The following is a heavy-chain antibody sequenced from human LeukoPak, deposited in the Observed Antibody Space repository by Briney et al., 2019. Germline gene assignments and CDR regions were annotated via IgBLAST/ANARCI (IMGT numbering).Heavy chain of an antibody. CDR2: IDWDDDK. V-gene: IGHV2-70*11. D-gene: IGHD3-22*01. CDR1: GFSLSTSGMC. CDR3: ARIRYYYDSSGYYIDY. J-gene: IGHJ4*02. Sequence: SGPTLVNPTQTLTLTCTFSGFSLSTSGMCVSWIRQPPGKALEWLARIDWDDDKYYSTSLKTRLTISKDTSKSQVVLTMTNMDPVDTATYHCARIRYYYDSSGYYIDYWGQGTLVTVSS.